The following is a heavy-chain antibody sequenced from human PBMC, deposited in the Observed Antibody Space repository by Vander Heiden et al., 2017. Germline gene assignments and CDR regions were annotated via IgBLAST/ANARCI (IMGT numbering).Heavy chain of an antibody. CDR1: GFPFSSYT. D-gene: IGHD2-15*01. J-gene: IGHJ4*02. CDR3: ARDPKLYGAFGPYFDY. V-gene: IGHV3-48*02. CDR2: ISATGVTI. Sequence: EVQLVQSGGGLVQPWGSLRLSCGASGFPFSSYTMTWVRQTPGKGLEWISYISATGVTIYYSQSVEGRFTISRDNVKNSLYLQMNNLRDDDTGVYYCARDPKLYGAFGPYFDYWGQGVLVTVAS.